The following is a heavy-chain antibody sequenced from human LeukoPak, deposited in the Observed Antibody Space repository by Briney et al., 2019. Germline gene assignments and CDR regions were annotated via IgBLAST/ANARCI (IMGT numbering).Heavy chain of an antibody. CDR3: ARGRATIWDAFDI. CDR2: ISGSGSYI. V-gene: IGHV3-21*01. J-gene: IGHJ3*02. D-gene: IGHD3-9*01. CDR1: GFTFSSYT. Sequence: GGSLRLSCAASGFTFSSYTMNWVRQAPGKGLEWVSSISGSGSYIYYADSVKGRFTISRDNAKNSLYLQMNSLRAEDTAVYYCARGRATIWDAFDIWGQGTMVTVSS.